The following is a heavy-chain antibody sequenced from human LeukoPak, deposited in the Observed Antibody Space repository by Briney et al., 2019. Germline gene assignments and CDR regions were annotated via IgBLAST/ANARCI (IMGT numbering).Heavy chain of an antibody. CDR2: IYYSGST. D-gene: IGHD3-10*01. CDR1: GGSISSSSYY. V-gene: IGHV4-39*07. Sequence: SETLSLTCTVSGGSISSSSYYWGWIRQPPGKGLEWIGSIYYSGSTYYNPSLKSRVTISVDTSKNQFSLKLSSVTAADTAVYYCARDSNTRLWFGEIIYYYYYMDVWGKGTTVTISS. J-gene: IGHJ6*03. CDR3: ARDSNTRLWFGEIIYYYYYMDV.